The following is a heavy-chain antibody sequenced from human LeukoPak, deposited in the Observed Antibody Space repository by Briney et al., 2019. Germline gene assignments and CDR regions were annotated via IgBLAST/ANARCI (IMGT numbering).Heavy chain of an antibody. CDR1: GGTFSNFA. CDR3: ARNCGGDCFIPYFDY. V-gene: IGHV1-69*15. J-gene: IGHJ4*02. CDR2: IIPIFGTA. Sequence: SVKVSCKASGGTFSNFAISWVRQAPGQGLEWMGRIIPIFGTANYAQKFQGRVTITADESTSTAYMELSSLRSEDTAVYYCARNCGGDCFIPYFDYWGQGTLVTVSS. D-gene: IGHD2-21*01.